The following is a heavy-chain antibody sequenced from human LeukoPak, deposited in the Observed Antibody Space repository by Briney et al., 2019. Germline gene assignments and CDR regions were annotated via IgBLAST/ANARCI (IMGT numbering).Heavy chain of an antibody. J-gene: IGHJ5*02. CDR3: VTEHYKVTVLSVEGGYNWFDT. V-gene: IGHV1-69*06. CDR1: GDILNKYA. D-gene: IGHD5-12*01. Sequence: SVKVSCKTSGDILNKYAISWIRQAPGQGLEWMGRIIPIYGTSDHPEKLKDRVSIKADRSTGTAYMILSGLRSEDTAVYYCVTEHYKVTVLSVEGGYNWFDTWGQGSLVTVSS. CDR2: IIPIYGTS.